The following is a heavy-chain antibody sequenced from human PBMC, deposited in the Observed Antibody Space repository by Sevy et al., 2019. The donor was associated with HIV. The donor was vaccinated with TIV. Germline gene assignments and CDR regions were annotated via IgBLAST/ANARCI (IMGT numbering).Heavy chain of an antibody. CDR3: ARDYIVLVPAATHGYYYYGMDV. V-gene: IGHV3-74*01. CDR1: GFTFSSYW. Sequence: GGSLRLSCAASGFTFSSYWMHWVRQAPGKGLVWVSRINSDGSSTSYADSVKGRFTISRANAKNTLYLQMNSLRAEDTAVYYCARDYIVLVPAATHGYYYYGMDVWGQGTTVTVSS. D-gene: IGHD2-2*01. J-gene: IGHJ6*02. CDR2: INSDGSST.